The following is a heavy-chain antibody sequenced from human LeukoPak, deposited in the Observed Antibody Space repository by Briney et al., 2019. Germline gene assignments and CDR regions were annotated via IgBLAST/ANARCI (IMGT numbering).Heavy chain of an antibody. D-gene: IGHD4-17*01. CDR2: ISGSGGST. V-gene: IGHV3-23*01. CDR3: AKDGAYGDYADY. Sequence: GGALRLSCAASGFTFRSYAMSGVRQAAARGLEWVSAISGSGGSTYYADSVKGRFTISRDNAKNTLYLQMNSLRAEDTAVYYCAKDGAYGDYADYWGQGTLVTVSS. J-gene: IGHJ4*02. CDR1: GFTFRSYA.